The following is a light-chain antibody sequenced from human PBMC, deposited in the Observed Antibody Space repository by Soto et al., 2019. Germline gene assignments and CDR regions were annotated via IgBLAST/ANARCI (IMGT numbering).Light chain of an antibody. CDR1: QGISSY. CDR3: QQYYSYPRT. CDR2: AAS. Sequence: IWLTQSPSSLSAYTRDRVTIPGRASQGISSYLAWYQQKPGKAPKLLIYAASTLPTGVPSRFSGSGSGTDFTLTISCLQSEDFATYYCQQYYSYPRTFGQGTKVDIK. V-gene: IGKV1-8*01. J-gene: IGKJ1*01.